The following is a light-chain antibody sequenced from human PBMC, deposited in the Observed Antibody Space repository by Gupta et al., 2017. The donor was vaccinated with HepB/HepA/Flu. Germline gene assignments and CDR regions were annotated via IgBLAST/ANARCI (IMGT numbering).Light chain of an antibody. CDR2: AAS. CDR3: QQLNISPRT. CDR1: QGISSY. Sequence: DIQLTQSPSFLSASVGDRVTITCRASQGISSYLAWYQQKPGKAPKLLIYAASTLQSGVPSRFSGSGSGTEFTLTISSLQPEDFATYYCQQLNISPRTFGQGTKVEIK. J-gene: IGKJ1*01. V-gene: IGKV1-9*01.